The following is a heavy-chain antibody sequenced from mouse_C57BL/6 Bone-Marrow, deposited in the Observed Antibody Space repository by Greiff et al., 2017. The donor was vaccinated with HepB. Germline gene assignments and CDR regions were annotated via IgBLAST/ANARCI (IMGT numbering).Heavy chain of an antibody. D-gene: IGHD1-1*01. CDR3: ARTSYYYGSSYFYYAMDY. V-gene: IGHV1-82*01. J-gene: IGHJ4*01. Sequence: VQLQQSGPELVKPGASVKISCKASGYAFSSSWMNWVKQRPGKGLEWIGRIYPGDGDTNYNGKFKGKATLTADKSSSTAYMQLSSLTSEDSAVYVCARTSYYYGSSYFYYAMDYWGQGTSVTVSS. CDR1: GYAFSSSW. CDR2: IYPGDGDT.